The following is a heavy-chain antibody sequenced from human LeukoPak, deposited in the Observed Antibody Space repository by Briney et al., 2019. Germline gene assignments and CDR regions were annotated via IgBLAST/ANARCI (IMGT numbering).Heavy chain of an antibody. CDR1: GGTFSSYA. Sequence: GASVKVSCKASGGTFSSYAISWVRQAPGQGLEWMGRIIPILGIANYAQKFQGRVTMTEDTSTDTAYMELSSLRSEDTAVYYCATDRAGTTTPPADSPYYYYGMDVWGQGTTVTVSS. J-gene: IGHJ6*02. CDR2: IIPILGIA. CDR3: ATDRAGTTTPPADSPYYYYGMDV. V-gene: IGHV1-69*04. D-gene: IGHD2/OR15-2a*01.